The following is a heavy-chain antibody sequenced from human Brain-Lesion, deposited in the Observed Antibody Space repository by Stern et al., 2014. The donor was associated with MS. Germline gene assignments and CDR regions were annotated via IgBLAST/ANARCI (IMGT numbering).Heavy chain of an antibody. J-gene: IGHJ6*02. CDR1: GGSISSGGYY. V-gene: IGHV4-61*02. D-gene: IGHD2-2*01. CDR2: IFNSGST. Sequence: VHLVESGPGLVKPSQTLSLSCTVSGGSISSGGYYWSWIRQPAGKGLEWIGRIFNSGSTSYNPSLQRRVTLSNDTSKNQFPLRLNSMTAADTAVYYCARGRVVPGFQYYATDVWGQGTTVIVSS. CDR3: ARGRVVPGFQYYATDV.